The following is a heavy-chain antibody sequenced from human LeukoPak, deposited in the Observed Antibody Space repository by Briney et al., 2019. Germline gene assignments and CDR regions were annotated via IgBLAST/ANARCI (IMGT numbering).Heavy chain of an antibody. J-gene: IGHJ4*02. CDR2: INHSGST. CDR3: GRVYGPFDY. Sequence: SETLSLTCAVYGGSFSGYYWSWIRQPPGKGLEWIGEINHSGSTNYNPSPKSRVTISVDTSKNQFSLKLSSVTAADTAVYYWGRVYGPFDYWGQGTLVTVSS. CDR1: GGSFSGYY. D-gene: IGHD2/OR15-2a*01. V-gene: IGHV4-34*01.